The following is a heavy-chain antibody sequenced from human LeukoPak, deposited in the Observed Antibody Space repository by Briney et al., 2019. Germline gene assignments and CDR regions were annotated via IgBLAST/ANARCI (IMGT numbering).Heavy chain of an antibody. J-gene: IGHJ4*02. CDR2: VNGKRGDT. D-gene: IGHD7-27*01. Sequence: GASVTVSCKASGFSLTDHYMHWLRQSPGQGLEWMGWVNGKRGDTNYAQQFQDRVLMTRDTSINTIYMELTRLTTDDTATYYCARDFSWGPDCWGQGTLVTV. CDR1: GFSLTDHY. V-gene: IGHV1-2*02. CDR3: ARDFSWGPDC.